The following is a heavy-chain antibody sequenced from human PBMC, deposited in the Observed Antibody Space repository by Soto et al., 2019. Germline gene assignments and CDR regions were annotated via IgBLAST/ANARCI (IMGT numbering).Heavy chain of an antibody. Sequence: EVQLLESGGGLVQPGGSLRLSCAASGFPFSSYAMSWVRQAPGKGLEWVSAISGSGGSTYYADSVKGRFTISRDNSKNTLYLQMNSLRADDTAVYYCAKDLTRYYDSSGNNDYWGQGTLLTVSS. CDR3: AKDLTRYYDSSGNNDY. CDR1: GFPFSSYA. D-gene: IGHD3-22*01. J-gene: IGHJ4*02. V-gene: IGHV3-23*01. CDR2: ISGSGGST.